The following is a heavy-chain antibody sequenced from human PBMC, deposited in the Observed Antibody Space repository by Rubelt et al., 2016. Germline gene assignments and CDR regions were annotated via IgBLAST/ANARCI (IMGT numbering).Heavy chain of an antibody. CDR3: VRDEYGVGGDP. D-gene: IGHD2/OR15-2a*01. CDR2: ITASGGAR. V-gene: IGHV3-48*03. J-gene: IGHJ5*02. CDR1: GFSFNIYE. Sequence: EVQLVESGGGLVQPGGSLRLSCAASGFSFNIYEMNWVRQAPGKGLEWVSYITASGGARDYGDAVKGRFTVSRDNAKNLLYLQMNNVTDDDTALYYCVRDEYGVGGDPWGQGTLVTVSS.